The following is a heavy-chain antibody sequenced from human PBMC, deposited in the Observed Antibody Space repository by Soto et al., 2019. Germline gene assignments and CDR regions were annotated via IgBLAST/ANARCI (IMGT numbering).Heavy chain of an antibody. CDR1: EFTFSNYA. D-gene: IGHD3-22*01. V-gene: IGHV3-23*01. Sequence: GSLRLSCAASEFTFSNYAMSWVRQAPGKGLEWVSSISDNGGTTYYADSVKGRFTISRDNSKNTLYLQMNSLRAEDTAVYYCARAYYDSSGYYRHQFDYWGQGTLVTVSS. CDR3: ARAYYDSSGYYRHQFDY. J-gene: IGHJ4*02. CDR2: ISDNGGTT.